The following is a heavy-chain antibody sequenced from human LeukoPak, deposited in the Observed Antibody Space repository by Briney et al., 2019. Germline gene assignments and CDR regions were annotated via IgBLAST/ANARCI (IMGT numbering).Heavy chain of an antibody. J-gene: IGHJ3*02. CDR2: LSGGTSGT. CDR3: ARSDYFHN. CDR1: GFTFSSYV. D-gene: IGHD3-16*01. V-gene: IGHV3-23*01. Sequence: GGSLRLSCATSGFTFSSYVMSWVRQAPGKGLEWVTALSGGTSGTYYADSVKGRFTVSRDNSKSTLYLQMNSLRAEDTAVYYCARSDYFHNWGQGTMVVVST.